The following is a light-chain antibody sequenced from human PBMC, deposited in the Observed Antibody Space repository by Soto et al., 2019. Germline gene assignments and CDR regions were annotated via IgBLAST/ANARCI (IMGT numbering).Light chain of an antibody. CDR2: WAS. Sequence: DIVMTQSPDSLAVSLGERATVNCKSSQSISYSSNKKNQLAWYQQKPGQPPQLLIYWASTRESGVPDRFSGSGSGTDFTLTISSLQAEHVAAYYCQQYHSVPVTFGQGTRLEIK. J-gene: IGKJ5*01. CDR1: QSISYSSNKKNQ. V-gene: IGKV4-1*01. CDR3: QQYHSVPVT.